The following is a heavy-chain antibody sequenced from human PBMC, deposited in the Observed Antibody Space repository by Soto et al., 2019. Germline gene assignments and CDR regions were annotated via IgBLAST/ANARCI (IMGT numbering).Heavy chain of an antibody. CDR1: GYTFTSYG. CDR2: ISAYNGNT. Sequence: ASVKVSCKASGYTFTSYGISWVRQAPGQGLEWIGWISAYNGNTNYAQKLQGRVTMTTDTSTSTAYMELRSLRSDDTAVYYCASHYYGSGSHQGYYYGMDVWGQGTTVTVSS. D-gene: IGHD3-10*01. V-gene: IGHV1-18*01. J-gene: IGHJ6*02. CDR3: ASHYYGSGSHQGYYYGMDV.